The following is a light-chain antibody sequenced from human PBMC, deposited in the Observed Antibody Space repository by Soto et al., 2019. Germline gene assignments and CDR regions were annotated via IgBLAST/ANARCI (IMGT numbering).Light chain of an antibody. Sequence: EIVLTQSPGTLSLSPREGATLSCRASQSVRSNYLAWYQQKPGQAPRLLISSASNRATGIPDRFSGSGSGTDFTLTINRLEPEDFAVYSCHQYGSSPQTFGQGTKVEIK. CDR1: QSVRSNY. CDR2: SAS. V-gene: IGKV3-20*01. J-gene: IGKJ1*01. CDR3: HQYGSSPQT.